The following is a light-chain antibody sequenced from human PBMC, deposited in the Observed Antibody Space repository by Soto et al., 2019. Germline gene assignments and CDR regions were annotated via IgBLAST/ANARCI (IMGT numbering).Light chain of an antibody. CDR2: PAS. V-gene: IGKV1-27*01. CDR3: QKYNSATLT. Sequence: IQITQSPSTPSASLGDSVTITCRASQGISNYLAWYQQKPGQAPKLLIYPASTLPSGIPSRFSGSGSGTDFTLTISSLQPEDVATYYCQKYNSATLTFGGGTKVDI. J-gene: IGKJ4*01. CDR1: QGISNY.